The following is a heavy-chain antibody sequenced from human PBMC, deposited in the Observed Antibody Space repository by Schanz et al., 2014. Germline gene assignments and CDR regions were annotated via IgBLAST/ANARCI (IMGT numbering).Heavy chain of an antibody. CDR2: INSAGTT. Sequence: EVQLAESGGGLIQPGGSLRLSCAVSGFSVSNTYMHWVRQPPGKGLEWVSVINSAGTTYYADSVKGRFTFSRDNSKNTLYLQMNSLRTEDTAVYFCAKSYDTSGYSGFDYWGQGTLVTVSS. CDR3: AKSYDTSGYSGFDY. D-gene: IGHD3-22*01. J-gene: IGHJ4*02. CDR1: GFSVSNTY. V-gene: IGHV3-66*03.